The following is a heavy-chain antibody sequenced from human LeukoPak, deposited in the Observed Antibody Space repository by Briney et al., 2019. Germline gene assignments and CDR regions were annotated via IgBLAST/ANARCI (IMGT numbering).Heavy chain of an antibody. CDR2: INHSGST. D-gene: IGHD6-19*01. J-gene: IGHJ4*02. CDR3: ARGQAVAEYDY. Sequence: SETLSLTCAVYGGSFSGYYWSWIRQPPGKGLEWIGEINHSGSTNYNPSLKSRVTISVDTSKNQFSLKLSSVTAADTAVYYCARGQAVAEYDYWGQGTLVTVSS. V-gene: IGHV4-34*01. CDR1: GGSFSGYY.